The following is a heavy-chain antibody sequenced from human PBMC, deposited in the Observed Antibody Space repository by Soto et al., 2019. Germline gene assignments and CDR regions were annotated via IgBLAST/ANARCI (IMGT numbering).Heavy chain of an antibody. CDR2: IIPILGIA. CDR1: GGTFSSYT. Sequence: GASVKVSCKASGGTFSSYTISWVRQAPGQGLEWMGRIIPILGIANYAQKFQGRVTITADKSTSTAYMELSSLRSEDTAVYYCARDERYYYGSGSYAPYYFDYWGQGTLVTVSS. V-gene: IGHV1-69*04. D-gene: IGHD3-10*01. J-gene: IGHJ4*02. CDR3: ARDERYYYGSGSYAPYYFDY.